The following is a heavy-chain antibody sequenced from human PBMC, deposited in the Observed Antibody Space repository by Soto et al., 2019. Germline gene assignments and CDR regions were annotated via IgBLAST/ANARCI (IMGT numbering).Heavy chain of an antibody. CDR2: ILHNGNT. CDR3: ARTQTYGDYGRYFDY. J-gene: IGHJ4*02. CDR1: GGSISSGGFS. Sequence: SETLSLTCVVSGGSISSGGFSWSWIRQPPGKGLEWIGYILHNGNTYYTSSLKSRVTMSVDRSKNQFSLNLNSVTAADTAVYYCARTQTYGDYGRYFDYWGQGALVTVSS. D-gene: IGHD4-17*01. V-gene: IGHV4-30-2*01.